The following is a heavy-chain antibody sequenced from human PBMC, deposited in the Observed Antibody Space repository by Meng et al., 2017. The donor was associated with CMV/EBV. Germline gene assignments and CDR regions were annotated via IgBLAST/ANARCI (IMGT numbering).Heavy chain of an antibody. CDR1: GDSIGTSGYY. CDR2: VYFGART. J-gene: IGHJ5*02. D-gene: IGHD3-9*01. V-gene: IGHV4-39*01. Sequence: GSLRLSCTVSGDSIGTSGYYWVWIRQPPGQGLEWIGSVYFGARTYYNPSLKSRTTISVDTAKNQFSLRLDSVAAADTAVYYCARHAYIGWSGPWFDPWGQGTLVTVSS. CDR3: ARHAYIGWSGPWFDP.